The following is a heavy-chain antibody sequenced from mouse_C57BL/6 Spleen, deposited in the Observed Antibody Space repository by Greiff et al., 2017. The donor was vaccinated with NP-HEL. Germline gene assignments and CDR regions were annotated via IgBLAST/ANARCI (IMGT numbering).Heavy chain of an antibody. V-gene: IGHV1-42*01. J-gene: IGHJ4*01. D-gene: IGHD1-1*01. CDR3: ARSDYGRQRDY. CDR2: INPSTGGT. CDR1: GYSFTGYY. Sequence: VQLKESGPELVKPGASVKISCKASGYSFTGYYMNWVKQSPEKSLEWIGEINPSTGGTTYNQKFKAKATLTVDKSSSTAYMQLKSLTSEDSAVYYCARSDYGRQRDYWGQGTSVTVSS.